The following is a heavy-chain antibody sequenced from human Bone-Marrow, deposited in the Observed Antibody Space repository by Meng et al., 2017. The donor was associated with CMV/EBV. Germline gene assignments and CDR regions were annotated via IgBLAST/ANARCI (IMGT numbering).Heavy chain of an antibody. CDR3: ARARETIYDAFDI. CDR2: IYSGGST. CDR1: GFTVSSNY. V-gene: IGHV3-66*02. Sequence: GESLKISCAASGFTVSSNYMSWVRQAPRKGLEWVSVIYSGGSTYYADSVKGRFTISRDNSKNTLYLQMNSLRAEDTAVYYCARARETIYDAFDIWGQGTMVTVSS. D-gene: IGHD1-26*01. J-gene: IGHJ3*02.